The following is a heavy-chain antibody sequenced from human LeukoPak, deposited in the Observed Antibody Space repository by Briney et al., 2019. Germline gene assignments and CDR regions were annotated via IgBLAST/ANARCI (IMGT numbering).Heavy chain of an antibody. Sequence: GGSLRLSCAASGFTFSSYGMHWVRQAPGKGLEWVAFIRYDGSNKYYADSVKGRFTISRDNSKNTLYLQMNSLRAEDTAVYYCARGTYSYADYWGQGTLVTVSS. CDR2: IRYDGSNK. D-gene: IGHD5-18*01. V-gene: IGHV3-30*02. J-gene: IGHJ4*02. CDR3: ARGTYSYADY. CDR1: GFTFSSYG.